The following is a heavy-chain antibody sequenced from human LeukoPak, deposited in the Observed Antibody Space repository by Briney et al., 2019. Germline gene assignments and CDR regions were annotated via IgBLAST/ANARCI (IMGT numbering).Heavy chain of an antibody. Sequence: SVTRLFPPGSNSSGSYDGSWVRQHAGNGLGWIGYIYYSGSTYYNPSLKSRVTISVDTSKNQFSLKLSSVTAADTAVYYCARDGHHYGVDYWGQGTLVTVSS. D-gene: IGHD4/OR15-4a*01. J-gene: IGHJ4*02. CDR2: IYYSGST. CDR1: PGSNSSGSYD. V-gene: IGHV4-31*03. CDR3: ARDGHHYGVDY.